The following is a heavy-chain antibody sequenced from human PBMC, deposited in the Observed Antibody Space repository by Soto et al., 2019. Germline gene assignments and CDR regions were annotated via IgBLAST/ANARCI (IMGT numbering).Heavy chain of an antibody. D-gene: IGHD6-19*01. CDR3: ARDSRDSSGSLYGMDV. V-gene: IGHV4-61*01. J-gene: IGHJ6*02. CDR2: IYYSGST. CDR1: GGSVSSGSYY. Sequence: QVQLQVSGPGLVKPSETLSLTCTVSGGSVSSGSYYWSWIRQPPGKGLEWIGYIYYSGSTNYNPSLKSRVTISVDTSKNQFSLKLSSVTAADTAVYYCARDSRDSSGSLYGMDVWGQGTTVTVSS.